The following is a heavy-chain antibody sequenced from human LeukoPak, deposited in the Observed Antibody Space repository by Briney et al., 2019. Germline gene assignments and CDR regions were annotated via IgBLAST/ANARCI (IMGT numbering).Heavy chain of an antibody. CDR1: GFSLSTSGVG. CDR3: AHVPDGYSSGWYVRY. V-gene: IGHV2-5*02. Sequence: SGPTLVKPTQPLTLTCTFSGFSLSTSGVGVGWIRQPPVKALEWLALIYWDDDKRYSPSLKSRLTITKDPSKNQVVLTMTNMDPVDTATYYCAHVPDGYSSGWYVRYWGQGTLVTVSS. CDR2: IYWDDDK. D-gene: IGHD6-19*01. J-gene: IGHJ4*02.